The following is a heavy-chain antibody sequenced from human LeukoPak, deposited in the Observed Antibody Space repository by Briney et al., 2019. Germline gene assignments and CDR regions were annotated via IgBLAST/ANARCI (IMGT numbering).Heavy chain of an antibody. Sequence: SETLSLTCTVSGGSISSYYWSWIRQPPGKGLEWIGYIYYSGSTNYNPSLKSRVTISVDTSKNQFSLKLSSVTAADTAVYYCARGFRWYYGSGSYSNYYYGMDVWGKGTTVTVSS. J-gene: IGHJ6*04. CDR3: ARGFRWYYGSGSYSNYYYGMDV. D-gene: IGHD3-10*01. CDR1: GGSISSYY. V-gene: IGHV4-59*01. CDR2: IYYSGST.